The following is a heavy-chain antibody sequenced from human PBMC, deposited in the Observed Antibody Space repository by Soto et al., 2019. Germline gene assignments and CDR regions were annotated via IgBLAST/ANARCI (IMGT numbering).Heavy chain of an antibody. D-gene: IGHD3-22*01. CDR2: ISVSVGIT. CDR3: PKAGRGYSYDSRRGGGAFDI. J-gene: IGHJ3*02. V-gene: IGHV3-23*01. CDR1: GFTFSSYA. Sequence: PWGSLRLSCAASGFTFSSYAMSWVRQAPGKGLEWVSAISVSVGITYYADSVKGRFTISRDNSKNTLYLQMNSLRAEDTAVYYCPKAGRGYSYDSRRGGGAFDIWGQGKMVTVSS.